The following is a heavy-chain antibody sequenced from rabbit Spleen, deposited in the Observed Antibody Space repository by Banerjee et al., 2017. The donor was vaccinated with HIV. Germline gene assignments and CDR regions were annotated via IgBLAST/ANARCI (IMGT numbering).Heavy chain of an antibody. V-gene: IGHV1S45*01. CDR2: IDAGSSGFT. CDR1: GFSFSSNW. D-gene: IGHD8-1*01. Sequence: QEQLVESGGGLVQPEGSLTLTCTVSGFSFSSNWICWVRQAPGKGLEWVVCIDAGSSGFTYFARWAKGRFTISKTSSTTVTLQMTSLTAADTATYFCARDAGRGDYIDGVFDLWGPGTLVTVS. CDR3: ARDAGRGDYIDGVFDL. J-gene: IGHJ4*01.